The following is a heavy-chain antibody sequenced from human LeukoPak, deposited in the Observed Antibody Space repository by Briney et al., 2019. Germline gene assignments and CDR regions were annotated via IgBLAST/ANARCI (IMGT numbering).Heavy chain of an antibody. CDR1: GFTLSTHS. CDR2: INSDGSST. Sequence: GGSLRLSCTASGFTLSTHSMHWVRQAPGKGPVWVSRINSDGSSTSYADSVKGRFTISRDNAKNTLYLQMNSLRAEDTAVYYCARDDAHYDFWSGYSPRWFDPWGQGTLVTVSS. CDR3: ARDDAHYDFWSGYSPRWFDP. J-gene: IGHJ5*02. V-gene: IGHV3-74*01. D-gene: IGHD3-3*01.